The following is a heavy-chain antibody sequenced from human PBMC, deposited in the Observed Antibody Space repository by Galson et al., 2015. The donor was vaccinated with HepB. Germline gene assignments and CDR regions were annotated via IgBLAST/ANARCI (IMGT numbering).Heavy chain of an antibody. CDR2: IYPGDSET. Sequence: QSGAEVKKPGESLKISCEGSEYSFTSYWIGWVRQTPGKGMEWMGIIYPGDSETKYSPSFQGHITISADKSINTAYLQWSSLQASDSAMYYCERGTDFLSGHHIEFWGQGTLVTVSS. CDR1: EYSFTSYW. V-gene: IGHV5-51*03. CDR3: ERGTDFLSGHHIEF. D-gene: IGHD3-3*01. J-gene: IGHJ4*02.